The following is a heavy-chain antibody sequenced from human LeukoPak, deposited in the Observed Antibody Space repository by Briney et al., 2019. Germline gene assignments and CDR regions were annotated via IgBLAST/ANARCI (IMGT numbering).Heavy chain of an antibody. V-gene: IGHV4-30-4*01. CDR3: ARGHTVTEFDY. J-gene: IGHJ4*02. Sequence: SQTLSLTCTVSGGSISSGDYYWSWNRQPPGKGLEWIGYIYYSGSTYYNPSLKSRVTISVDTSKNQFSLKLSSVTAADTAVYCCARGHTVTEFDYWGQGTLVTVSS. CDR2: IYYSGST. D-gene: IGHD4-17*01. CDR1: GGSISSGDYY.